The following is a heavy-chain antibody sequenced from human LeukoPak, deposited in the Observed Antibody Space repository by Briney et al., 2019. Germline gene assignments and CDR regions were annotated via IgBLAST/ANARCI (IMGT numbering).Heavy chain of an antibody. CDR2: ISAHNGNT. CDR3: ARGYCSNTDCNRLDY. V-gene: IGHV1-18*01. CDR1: GYTFTSYG. J-gene: IGHJ4*02. Sequence: GASVKVSCKASGYTFTSYGISWVRQAPGQGLEWMGWISAHNGNTNYAQKLQGRVTMTTYTSTSTAYMELRSLRSDDTAVYYCARGYCSNTDCNRLDYWGQGTLVTASS. D-gene: IGHD2-2*01.